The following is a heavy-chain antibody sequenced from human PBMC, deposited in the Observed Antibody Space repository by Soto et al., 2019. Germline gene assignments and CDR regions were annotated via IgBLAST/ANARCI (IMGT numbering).Heavy chain of an antibody. J-gene: IGHJ6*02. CDR1: GDSFTSYW. V-gene: IGHV5-51*01. Sequence: PGESLKISCKGSGDSFTSYWIGWVRQMPGKGLEWMGIIYPDDSDTRYSPSFQGQVTISADKSISTAYLQWSSLKASDTAMYYCARNRIGARQPYYYGLDVWGQGTTVTVSS. CDR3: ARNRIGARQPYYYGLDV. D-gene: IGHD1-26*01. CDR2: IYPDDSDT.